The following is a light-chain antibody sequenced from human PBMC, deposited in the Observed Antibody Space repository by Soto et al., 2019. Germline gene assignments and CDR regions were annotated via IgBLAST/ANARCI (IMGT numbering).Light chain of an antibody. CDR1: KLGNKY. Sequence: SYELTQPPSVSVSPGQTASITCSGDKLGNKYTRWYQQKPGQSPVLVIYQDTKRPSGIPERFSGSHSGNTATLTIRGTQAMDEADYYCQAWDSSTVVFGGGTKLTVL. CDR2: QDT. V-gene: IGLV3-1*01. J-gene: IGLJ2*01. CDR3: QAWDSSTVV.